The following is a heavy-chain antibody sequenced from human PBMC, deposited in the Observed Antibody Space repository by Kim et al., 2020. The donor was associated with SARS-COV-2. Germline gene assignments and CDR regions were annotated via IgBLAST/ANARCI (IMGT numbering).Heavy chain of an antibody. Sequence: GGSLRLSCAASGFTFSSYGMHWVRQAPGKGLEWVAVISYDGSNKYYADSVKGRFTISRDNSKNTLYLQMNSLRAEDTAVYYCAKELSRTTVEPYYYYGMDVWGQGTTVTVSS. CDR2: ISYDGSNK. J-gene: IGHJ6*02. CDR1: GFTFSSYG. CDR3: AKELSRTTVEPYYYYGMDV. V-gene: IGHV3-30*18. D-gene: IGHD1-1*01.